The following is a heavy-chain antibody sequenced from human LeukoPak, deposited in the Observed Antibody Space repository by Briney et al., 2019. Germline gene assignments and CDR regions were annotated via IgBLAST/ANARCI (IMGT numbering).Heavy chain of an antibody. J-gene: IGHJ5*02. V-gene: IGHV1-18*01. Sequence: ASVKVSCKTSGYTFTSFGISWVRQAPGQGLEWMGWISAYNGDTKSAPKFQGRITMTTDTPTTTAYMDLRSLRSDDTAVYYCARTCPLLYCSSSFFDPWGRGTLVTVSS. CDR3: ARTCPLLYCSSSFFDP. D-gene: IGHD2-2*01. CDR2: ISAYNGDT. CDR1: GYTFTSFG.